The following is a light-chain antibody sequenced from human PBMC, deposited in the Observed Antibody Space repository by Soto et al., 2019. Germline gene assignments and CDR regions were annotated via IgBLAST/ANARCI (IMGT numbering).Light chain of an antibody. CDR1: QSVKNN. J-gene: IGKJ1*01. Sequence: EIVMTQSPATLSVSSGDGITLSCRASQSVKNNLAWYQHKPGHPPRLLLYDATTRATVVPARFSAGGSGTEFTLVISRLQSEDVAVYFCQEYNAWPPGTFGQGTKVEIK. V-gene: IGKV3D-15*01. CDR3: QEYNAWPPGT. CDR2: DAT.